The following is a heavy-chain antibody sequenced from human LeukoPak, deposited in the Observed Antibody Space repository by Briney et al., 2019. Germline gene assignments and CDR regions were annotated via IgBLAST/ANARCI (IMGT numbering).Heavy chain of an antibody. CDR1: GFTFSSHA. V-gene: IGHV3-23*01. D-gene: IGHD6-13*01. CDR2: ISGSGGTT. CDR3: AKSPRTAAVYYFDY. J-gene: IGHJ4*02. Sequence: GGSLRLSCAASGFTFSSHAMSWVRQVPGKGLEWVSAISGSGGTTYYADSVKGRFTISRDNSNNTLYLQMNSLRAEDTAVYYCAKSPRTAAVYYFDYWGQGTLVTVSS.